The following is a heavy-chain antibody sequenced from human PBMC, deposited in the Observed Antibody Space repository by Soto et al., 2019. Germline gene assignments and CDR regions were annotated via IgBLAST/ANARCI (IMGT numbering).Heavy chain of an antibody. CDR3: ARDSDIVVYPPAIPRGYSYGMDV. V-gene: IGHV1-69*06. J-gene: IGHJ6*02. Sequence: QVQLVQSGAEVKKPGSSVKVSCKASGGTFSSYAISWVRQAPGQGLEWMGGIIPIFGAANYAQKFQGRVTITADKSTRTAYMKLSSRRSKDRAVYYCARDSDIVVYPPAIPRGYSYGMDVGGQGPRSPSP. CDR2: IIPIFGAA. D-gene: IGHD2-2*02. CDR1: GGTFSSYA.